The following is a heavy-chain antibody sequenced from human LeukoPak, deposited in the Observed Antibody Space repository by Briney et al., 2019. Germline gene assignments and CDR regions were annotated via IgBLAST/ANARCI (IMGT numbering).Heavy chain of an antibody. J-gene: IGHJ3*02. CDR1: GYTFTSYD. Sequence: ASVKVSCKASGYTFTSYDINWVRQATGQGLEWMGWMNPNSGNTGYAQKFQGRVTMTRNTSISTAYMELSSLRSEDTAVYYCARETTGRGSFDIWGQGTMVAVSS. D-gene: IGHD3-10*01. CDR3: ARETTGRGSFDI. V-gene: IGHV1-8*01. CDR2: MNPNSGNT.